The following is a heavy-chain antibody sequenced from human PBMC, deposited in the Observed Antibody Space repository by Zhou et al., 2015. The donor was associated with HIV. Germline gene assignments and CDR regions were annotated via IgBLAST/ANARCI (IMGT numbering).Heavy chain of an antibody. CDR2: IIPIFGTA. CDR1: GGTFSSYA. V-gene: IGHV1-69*01. D-gene: IGHD2-15*01. Sequence: QVQLVQSGAEVKKPGSSVKVSCKASGGTFSSYAISWVRQAPGQGLEWMGGIIPIFGTANYAQKFQGRVTITADESTSTAYMELSSLRSEDTAVYYCARGCSGGSCKWGVHYYYYYMDVWGKGTTVTVSS. J-gene: IGHJ6*03. CDR3: ARGCSGGSCKWGVHYYYYYMDV.